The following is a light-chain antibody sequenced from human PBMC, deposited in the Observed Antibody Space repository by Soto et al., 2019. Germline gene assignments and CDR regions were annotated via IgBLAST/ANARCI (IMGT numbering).Light chain of an antibody. V-gene: IGKV3-20*01. Sequence: EIVLTQSPGTLSLSPGERATLSCRASQSVSSNYLAWYRQKPGQAPRLLIYGASSRATGIPDRFSGSGSETDFTLTISRLEPEDFAVYYCQQYGSSPPATFGQGTKVEIQ. CDR2: GAS. CDR1: QSVSSNY. J-gene: IGKJ1*01. CDR3: QQYGSSPPAT.